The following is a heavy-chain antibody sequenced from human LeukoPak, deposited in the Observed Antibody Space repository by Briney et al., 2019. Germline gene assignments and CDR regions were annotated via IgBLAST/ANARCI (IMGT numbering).Heavy chain of an antibody. J-gene: IGHJ4*02. V-gene: IGHV3-30*18. Sequence: GGSLRLSCAVSGFSFSSYGMHWVRQAPGKGLEWVAVISYDGSVKYYADSVKSRFTISRDNPKNTLYLQMNSLGAEDTAVYYCAKGRGGDYSYGSYYFDQWGQGTLVTVSS. CDR2: ISYDGSVK. CDR3: AKGRGGDYSYGSYYFDQ. D-gene: IGHD5-18*01. CDR1: GFSFSSYG.